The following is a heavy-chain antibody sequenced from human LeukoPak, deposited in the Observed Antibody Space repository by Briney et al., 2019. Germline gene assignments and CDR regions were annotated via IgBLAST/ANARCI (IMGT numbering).Heavy chain of an antibody. CDR2: INHSGST. J-gene: IGHJ4*02. CDR1: GGSFSGYY. D-gene: IGHD6-19*01. V-gene: IGHV4-34*01. Sequence: KPSETLSLTCAVYGGSFSGYYWSWIRQPPGKGLEWIGEINHSGSTNYNPSLKSRVTISVDTSKNQFSLKLSSVTAAGTAVYYCARGLDVVAVAGLYYFDYWGQGTLVTVSS. CDR3: ARGLDVVAVAGLYYFDY.